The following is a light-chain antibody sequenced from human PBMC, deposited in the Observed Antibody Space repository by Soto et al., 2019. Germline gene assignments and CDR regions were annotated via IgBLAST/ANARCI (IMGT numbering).Light chain of an antibody. CDR1: QDIRGA. CDR3: QQFLSYPIT. Sequence: IQLTQSPASLSASVGERVTITCRASQDIRGALAWYQQSPGEAPQLLIYDASTLESGVPSRFSRSSSGTHFTLTISSLQPQDFATYYCQQFLSYPITLGPGTRLEI. V-gene: IGKV1-13*02. CDR2: DAS. J-gene: IGKJ5*01.